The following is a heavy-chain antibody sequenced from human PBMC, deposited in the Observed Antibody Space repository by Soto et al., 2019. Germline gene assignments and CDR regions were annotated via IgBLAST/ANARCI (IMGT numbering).Heavy chain of an antibody. Sequence: XPVKVSCTASGYSFTNNDFIWVRQATGQGLEWMGWMNPGSGDTGYAQKFQGRVTMTRDISIATAYMELNSLTSEDTAIYYCARMESFGSLNWFDPWGQGTLVTVSS. CDR1: GYSFTNND. D-gene: IGHD5-18*01. J-gene: IGHJ5*02. CDR2: MNPGSGDT. V-gene: IGHV1-8*02. CDR3: ARMESFGSLNWFDP.